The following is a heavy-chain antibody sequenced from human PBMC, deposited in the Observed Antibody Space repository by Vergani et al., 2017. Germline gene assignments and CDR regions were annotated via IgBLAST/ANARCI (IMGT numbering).Heavy chain of an antibody. CDR1: GYTFTTYA. V-gene: IGHV7-4-1*02. D-gene: IGHD2-15*01. J-gene: IGHJ5*02. CDR3: VRTQAGSCTGGSCYSGGFDP. CDR2: INRNSGNP. Sequence: QVHLVQSGSDVKKPGASVKVSCRASGYTFTTYAPYWVRQAPGQGLVWMGWINRNSGNPTYAQCFKGRFVFSLESSVSTSYLKINSRQPEDTAVYYCVRTQAGSCTGGSCYSGGFDPWGQGTLVTVSS.